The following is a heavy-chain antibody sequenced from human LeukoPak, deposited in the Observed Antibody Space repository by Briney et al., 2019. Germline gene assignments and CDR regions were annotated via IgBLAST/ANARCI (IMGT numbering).Heavy chain of an antibody. J-gene: IGHJ3*02. CDR3: ARDQGVVVVAMAFDI. CDR2: ISYDGSNK. V-gene: IGHV3-30-3*01. D-gene: IGHD2-15*01. Sequence: HPGGSLRLSCAASVFTFSNYAMHWVRQAPGKGLEWVAVISYDGSNKYYADSVKGRFTISRDNSKNTLYVQMNSLRAEDTAVYYCARDQGVVVVAMAFDIWGQGTMVTVSS. CDR1: VFTFSNYA.